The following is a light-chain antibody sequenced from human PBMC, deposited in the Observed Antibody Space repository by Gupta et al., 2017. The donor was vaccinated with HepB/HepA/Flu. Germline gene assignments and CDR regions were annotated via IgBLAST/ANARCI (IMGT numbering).Light chain of an antibody. V-gene: IGKV3-15*01. Sequence: EIVMTQSPATLSVSPGERATLSCRASQSVSSNLAWYQHKPGQTPRLLIYGTSTRATGIPARFSGSGSGTEFTLTISTLQSEDFAVYYCQQYNNWPPSSFGQGTKLEIK. CDR1: QSVSSN. CDR2: GTS. CDR3: QQYNNWPPSS. J-gene: IGKJ2*04.